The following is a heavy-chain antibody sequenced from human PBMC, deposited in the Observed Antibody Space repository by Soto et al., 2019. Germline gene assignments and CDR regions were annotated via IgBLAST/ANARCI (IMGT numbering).Heavy chain of an antibody. CDR3: SRIGGYHGPLDY. CDR1: GVSISSYF. J-gene: IGHJ4*02. CDR2: TYHRGST. V-gene: IGHV4-59*01. D-gene: IGHD6-25*01. Sequence: SATLSLTCSVSGVSISSYFWSWIRQAPGGGLEWIGYTYHRGSTNYSPSLKSRVAISLDTSENQFSLKVNSVTAADTAVYDCSRIGGYHGPLDYWGQGTPVNFPS.